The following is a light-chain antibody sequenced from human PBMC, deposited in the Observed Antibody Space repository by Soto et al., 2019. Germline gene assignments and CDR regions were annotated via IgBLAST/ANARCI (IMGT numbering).Light chain of an antibody. CDR1: TSNIGSNA. CDR2: INN. Sequence: QSVLTQPPSASGTPGQRVTISCSGSTSNIGSNAVNWYRQLPGTAPKLLIYINNQRPSGVPDRFSGSKSGTSASLAISGLQSEDEADYYCAAWDDSLNGFYVFGTRTKLTVL. CDR3: AAWDDSLNGFYV. J-gene: IGLJ1*01. V-gene: IGLV1-44*01.